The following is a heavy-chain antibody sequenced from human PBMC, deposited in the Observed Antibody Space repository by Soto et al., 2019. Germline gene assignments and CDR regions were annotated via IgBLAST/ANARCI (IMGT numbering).Heavy chain of an antibody. CDR1: GFSLSTTGRG. CDR3: AHRGGAAVGLYYFDY. V-gene: IGHV2-5*01. D-gene: IGHD6-13*01. J-gene: IGHJ4*02. Sequence: SGPTLVNPTQTLTLTCTFSGFSLSTTGRGVSWIRQPPGKAPEWLALIYWHDDKRYSPSLKSRLTITKDTSKNQVVLTMTNMDPVDTATYYCAHRGGAAVGLYYFDYWGQGALVTVSS. CDR2: IYWHDDK.